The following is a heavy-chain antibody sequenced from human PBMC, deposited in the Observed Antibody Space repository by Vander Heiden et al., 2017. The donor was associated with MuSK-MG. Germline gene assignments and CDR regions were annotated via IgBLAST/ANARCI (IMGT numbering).Heavy chain of an antibody. V-gene: IGHV2-5*02. CDR1: GSLPPTSPVG. J-gene: IGHJ4*02. CDR2: IYWDDAK. D-gene: IGHD1-26*01. CDR3: AQRRDFSGSWNEGNFDN. Sequence: QITFTDSGPTPVRPTQTLTLTCTLSGSLPPTSPVGVVLIPQPPWTAPEWLAPIYWDDAKRYSPTLRNRLTVTKDATKNLVVLMMTNMDPVDTATYYCAQRRDFSGSWNEGNFDNWGQGTLVTVSS.